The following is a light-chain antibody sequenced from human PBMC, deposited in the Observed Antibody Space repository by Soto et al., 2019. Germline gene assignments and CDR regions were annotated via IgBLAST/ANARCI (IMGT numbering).Light chain of an antibody. CDR1: QSVSSN. Sequence: EIVLTQSPATLSVSPGERATLSCRASQSVSSNLAWYQQKPGQAPRLLIHGASNRATGIPDRFSGSGSGTDFTLTISRLEPEDFTVYYCHHYETFGQGTKVDI. V-gene: IGKV3-20*01. CDR2: GAS. J-gene: IGKJ1*01. CDR3: HHYET.